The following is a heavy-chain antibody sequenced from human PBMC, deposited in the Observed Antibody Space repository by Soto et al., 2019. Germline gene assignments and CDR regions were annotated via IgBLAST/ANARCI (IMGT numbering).Heavy chain of an antibody. V-gene: IGHV1-69*06. D-gene: IGHD6-19*01. Sequence: QVQLVQSGAEVKKPGSSVKVSCKASGGTFSSYAISWVRQAPGQGLEWMGGIIPIFGTANYVQKFQGRVTITADKSTSTAYMELSSLRSEDTAVYYCALRGIAVAGTGDGWFDPWGQGTLVTVSS. CDR1: GGTFSSYA. CDR3: ALRGIAVAGTGDGWFDP. CDR2: IIPIFGTA. J-gene: IGHJ5*02.